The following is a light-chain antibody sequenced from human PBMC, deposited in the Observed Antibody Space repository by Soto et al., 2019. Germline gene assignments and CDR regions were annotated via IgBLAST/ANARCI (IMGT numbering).Light chain of an antibody. Sequence: QSVLTQPPSASGTPGQRVTISCSGSSSNIGSNTVNWYQQVPGTAPKLLIYSNNQRPSGVPDRFSGSKSGTSASLAISGLQSEDEADYYCDAWDDSLNAFVVFGGGTKLTVL. CDR2: SNN. CDR1: SSNIGSNT. V-gene: IGLV1-44*01. CDR3: DAWDDSLNAFVV. J-gene: IGLJ2*01.